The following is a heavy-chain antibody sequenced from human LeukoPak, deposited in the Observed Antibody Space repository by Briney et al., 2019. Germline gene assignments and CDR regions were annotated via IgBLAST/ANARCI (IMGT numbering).Heavy chain of an antibody. CDR3: ASESRGIQLWSQKGIFDY. CDR2: IIPIFGTA. J-gene: IGHJ4*02. Sequence: ASVKVSCKASGYTFTSYDINWVRQATGQGLEWMGGIIPIFGTANYAQKFQGRVTITADESTSTAYMELSSLRSEDTAVYYCASESRGIQLWSQKGIFDYWGQGTLVTVSS. CDR1: GYTFTSYD. V-gene: IGHV1-69*13. D-gene: IGHD5-18*01.